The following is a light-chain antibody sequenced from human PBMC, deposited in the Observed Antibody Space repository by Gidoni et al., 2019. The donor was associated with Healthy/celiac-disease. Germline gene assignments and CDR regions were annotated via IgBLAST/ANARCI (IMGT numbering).Light chain of an antibody. CDR1: QSISSY. CDR3: QQSYSTPRT. Sequence: DIQMTQSPSSLSASVGDRVHITCRASQSISSYLNWYQQKPGNAPKLLIYAASSLQSGVPSRFSGSGSGTDFTLTISSLQPEDFATYYCQQSYSTPRTFGQGTKVEIK. CDR2: AAS. V-gene: IGKV1-39*01. J-gene: IGKJ1*01.